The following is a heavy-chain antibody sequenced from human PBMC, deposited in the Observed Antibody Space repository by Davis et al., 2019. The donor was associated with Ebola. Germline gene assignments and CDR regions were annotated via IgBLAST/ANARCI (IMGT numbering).Heavy chain of an antibody. V-gene: IGHV3-30*18. CDR3: AKVRQPKGGYFSYFDY. Sequence: GESLKISCAASGFIFSSYGMHWVRQALGKGLEWVAVISYDGNDKYYADSVKGRFTISRDNSKNTLYLEMNSLRPEDTAVYYCAKVRQPKGGYFSYFDYWGQGSLVTVSS. J-gene: IGHJ4*02. CDR1: GFIFSSYG. D-gene: IGHD3-3*01. CDR2: ISYDGNDK.